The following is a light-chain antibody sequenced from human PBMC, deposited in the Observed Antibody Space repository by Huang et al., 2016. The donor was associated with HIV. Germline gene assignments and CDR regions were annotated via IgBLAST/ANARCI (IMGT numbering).Light chain of an antibody. CDR3: QQSYSALSS. Sequence: IQMTQSPTSLSASVGDRVSIACRASQSISTYLNWYQQKPGKAPKLSISSASALHSGVPSRFSGSGSGTDFTLTIRGLQLDDFATYYCQQSYSALSSFGPGTRL. CDR1: QSISTY. J-gene: IGKJ5*01. V-gene: IGKV1-39*01. CDR2: SAS.